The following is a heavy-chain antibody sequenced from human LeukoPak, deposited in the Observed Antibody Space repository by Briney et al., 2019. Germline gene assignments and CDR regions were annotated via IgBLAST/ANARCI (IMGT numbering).Heavy chain of an antibody. J-gene: IGHJ4*02. CDR3: ARDIEAAGLFLDY. D-gene: IGHD6-13*01. Sequence: GGSLRLSCAASGFTFSSYWMSWVRQAPGKGREWVANMKYDGSDKYYVDSVKGRFTISRDNAKNSLYLQMNSLRAEDAAVYYCARDIEAAGLFLDYWGQGTLVTVSS. CDR1: GFTFSSYW. CDR2: MKYDGSDK. V-gene: IGHV3-7*01.